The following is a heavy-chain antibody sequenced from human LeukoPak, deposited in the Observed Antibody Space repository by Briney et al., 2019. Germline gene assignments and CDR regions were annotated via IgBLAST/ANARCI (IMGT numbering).Heavy chain of an antibody. D-gene: IGHD3-22*01. CDR2: IYYSGST. CDR3: ARDGNDSSGYYYGEFDY. Sequence: SETLSLTCTVSGGSISSGGYYWSWIRQHPGKGLEWIGYIYYSGSTYYNPSLKSRVTISVDTSKNQFSLKLSSVTAADTAVYYCARDGNDSSGYYYGEFDYWGQGTLVTVSS. J-gene: IGHJ4*02. CDR1: GGSISSGGYY. V-gene: IGHV4-31*03.